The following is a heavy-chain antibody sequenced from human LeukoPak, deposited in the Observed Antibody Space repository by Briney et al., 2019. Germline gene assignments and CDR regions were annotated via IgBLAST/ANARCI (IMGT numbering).Heavy chain of an antibody. CDR1: GYTFTTYY. D-gene: IGHD1-1*01. CDR2: TNPSGGST. V-gene: IGHV1-46*01. J-gene: IGHJ4*02. Sequence: GASVEVSRKASGYTFTTYYMHWVRQAPGQGLEWMGITNPSGGSTSYTQKFQGRVSMTRDTSTSIVYMELSSLRSEDTAVYYCARDTTRYFDYWGQGTLVTVSS. CDR3: ARDTTRYFDY.